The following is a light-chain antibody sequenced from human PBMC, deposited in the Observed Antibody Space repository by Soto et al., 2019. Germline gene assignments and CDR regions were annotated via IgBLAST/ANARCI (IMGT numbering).Light chain of an antibody. CDR3: QQNSNWPWT. J-gene: IGKJ1*01. CDR1: QSINSN. CDR2: GAS. Sequence: EIVMTQSPATLSVSPGESATLSCRASQSINSNLAWYQQKPGQPPRLLIYGASTRATGIPARFSGSGSGTEFTLIISSLQPEDFAVYFCQQNSNWPWTFGQGTKVEIK. V-gene: IGKV3-15*01.